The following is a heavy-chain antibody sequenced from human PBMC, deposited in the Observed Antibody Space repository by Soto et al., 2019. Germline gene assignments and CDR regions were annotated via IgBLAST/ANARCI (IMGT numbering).Heavy chain of an antibody. J-gene: IGHJ6*02. CDR2: ISSNGGST. V-gene: IGHV3-64D*06. CDR3: VKDQDIRNSASEYYYYSMDV. D-gene: IGHD2-15*01. CDR1: GFTFSSYA. Sequence: PGGSLRLCCSASGFTFSSYAMHWVRQAPGKGLEYVSAISSNGGSTYYADSVKGRFTISRDNSKNTLYLQMSSLRAEDTAVYYCVKDQDIRNSASEYYYYSMDVCGPGTTVTVS.